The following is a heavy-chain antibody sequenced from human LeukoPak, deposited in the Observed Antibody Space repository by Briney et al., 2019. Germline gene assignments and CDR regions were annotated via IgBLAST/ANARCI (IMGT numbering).Heavy chain of an antibody. J-gene: IGHJ4*02. CDR2: IYYSGST. Sequence: SETLSLTCTVPGGSISSYHWSWIRQPPGKGLEWIGYIYYSGSTNYNPSLKSRVTISIDTSKNQFSLKLNSVTAADTAVYYCARAKRGYSYGYNDYWGQGTLVTVSS. CDR3: ARAKRGYSYGYNDY. V-gene: IGHV4-59*08. D-gene: IGHD5-18*01. CDR1: GGSISSYH.